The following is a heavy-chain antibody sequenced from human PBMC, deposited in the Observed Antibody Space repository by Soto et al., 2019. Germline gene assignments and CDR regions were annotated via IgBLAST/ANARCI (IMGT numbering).Heavy chain of an antibody. CDR1: GGSISSSSYY. D-gene: IGHD2-2*01. Sequence: QLQLQESGPGLVKPSETLSLTCTVSGGSISSSSYYWGWIRQPPAKGLEWIGSIYYSGSTYYNPSLKSRVTISVDTSKNQFSLKLSSVTAADTAVYYCARQIVVVPAAMGGAGWFDPWGQGTLVTVSS. V-gene: IGHV4-39*01. CDR3: ARQIVVVPAAMGGAGWFDP. J-gene: IGHJ5*02. CDR2: IYYSGST.